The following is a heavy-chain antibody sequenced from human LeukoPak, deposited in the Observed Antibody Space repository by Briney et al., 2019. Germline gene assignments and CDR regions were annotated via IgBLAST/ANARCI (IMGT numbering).Heavy chain of an antibody. V-gene: IGHV1-18*01. CDR3: ARTVSCSSTSCYLSDY. Sequence: GASVKVSCKASGYTFTSYGISWVRQAPGQGLEWMGWISAYNGNTNYAQKLQGRVTMTTDTSTSTAYMELRSLRSDDTAVYCCARTVSCSSTSCYLSDYWGQGTLVTASS. D-gene: IGHD2-2*01. CDR2: ISAYNGNT. CDR1: GYTFTSYG. J-gene: IGHJ4*02.